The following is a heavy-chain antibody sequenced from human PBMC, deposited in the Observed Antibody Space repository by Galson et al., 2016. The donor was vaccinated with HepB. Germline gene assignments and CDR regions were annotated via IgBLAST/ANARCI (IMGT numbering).Heavy chain of an antibody. Sequence: LRLSCAASGFTFSTYNMNWVRQAPGKGLEWVSSISNSNSYIYYTDTVKGRFTISRDNAKNSLYLQMNSLRAEDTAVYYCARDFGYCSSTSCYKGGLFYYYGMDVWGQGTTVTVSS. D-gene: IGHD2-2*02. CDR2: ISNSNSYI. V-gene: IGHV3-21*01. CDR1: GFTFSTYN. J-gene: IGHJ6*02. CDR3: ARDFGYCSSTSCYKGGLFYYYGMDV.